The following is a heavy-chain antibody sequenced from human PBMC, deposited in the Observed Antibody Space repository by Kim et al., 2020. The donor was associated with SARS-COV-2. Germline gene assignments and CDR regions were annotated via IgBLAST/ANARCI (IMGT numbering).Heavy chain of an antibody. CDR3: TTVITIFGVVISD. D-gene: IGHD3-3*01. Sequence: YPAPVKGRFTISRDDSKNTLYLQMNSLKTEDTAVYYCTTVITIFGVVISDWGQGTLVTVSS. J-gene: IGHJ4*02. V-gene: IGHV3-15*01.